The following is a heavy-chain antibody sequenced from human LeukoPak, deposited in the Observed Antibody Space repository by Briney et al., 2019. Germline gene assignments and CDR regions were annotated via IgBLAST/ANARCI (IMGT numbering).Heavy chain of an antibody. Sequence: GGSLTLSCAASGFTFSSYSMNWVRQAPGKGLEWVSSISSSSSYIYYADSVKGRFTIARDNAKHSLYLQMNSLRAEDTAVYYCARDRGDYVWGSYRPDAFDIWGQGTMVTVSS. CDR1: GFTFSSYS. J-gene: IGHJ3*02. CDR3: ARDRGDYVWGSYRPDAFDI. CDR2: ISSSSSYI. V-gene: IGHV3-21*01. D-gene: IGHD3-16*02.